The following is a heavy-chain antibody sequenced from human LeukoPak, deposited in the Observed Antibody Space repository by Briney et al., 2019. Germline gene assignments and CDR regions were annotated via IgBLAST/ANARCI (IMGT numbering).Heavy chain of an antibody. CDR2: ISAYNGNT. CDR3: ARAAGYCSSTSCYVFDY. V-gene: IGHV1-18*04. CDR1: AYTFTSYG. Sequence: SVKVSCKPSAYTFTSYGISWVRHAPEQGLEWMGWISAYNGNTNYAQKLQGRVTMTTDTSTSTAYMELRSLRSDDTAVYYCARAAGYCSSTSCYVFDYWGQGTLVTVSS. J-gene: IGHJ4*02. D-gene: IGHD2-2*01.